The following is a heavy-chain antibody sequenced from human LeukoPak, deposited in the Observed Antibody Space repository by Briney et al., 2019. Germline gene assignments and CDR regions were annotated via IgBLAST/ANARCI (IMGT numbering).Heavy chain of an antibody. D-gene: IGHD1-1*01. J-gene: IGHJ4*02. CDR3: AKNGGNVDPCYFDY. CDR1: GFTFSSYA. Sequence: GGSLGLSCAASGFTFSSYAMTWVRQPPGKGLEWVSTISGSGDSTYYAGSMKGRFTISRDNSKSTLYLQMNSLRAEDTAVYYCAKNGGNVDPCYFDYWGQGALVSVSS. CDR2: ISGSGDST. V-gene: IGHV3-23*01.